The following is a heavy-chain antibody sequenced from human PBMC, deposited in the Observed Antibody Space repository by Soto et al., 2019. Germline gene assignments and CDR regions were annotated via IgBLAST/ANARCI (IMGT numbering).Heavy chain of an antibody. J-gene: IGHJ4*02. D-gene: IGHD4-17*01. CDR3: ASSMTTVTLFDY. V-gene: IGHV4-39*01. CDR2: IYYSGST. CDR1: GGSISSSSYY. Sequence: SETLSLTCTVSGGSISSSSYYWGWIRQPPGKGLEWIGSIYYSGSTYYNPSLKSRVTISVDTSKNQFSLKLSSVTAADTAVYYCASSMTTVTLFDYWGQGTLVTVSS.